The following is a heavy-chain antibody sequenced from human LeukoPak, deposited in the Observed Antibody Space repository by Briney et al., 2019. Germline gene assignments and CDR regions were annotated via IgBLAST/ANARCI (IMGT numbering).Heavy chain of an antibody. CDR1: GFTFSSYD. Sequence: PGGSLRLSCAASGFTFSSYDMHWVRHATGKGLEWVSGIGTSGDTYYQASVKGRFTNSRENAKNSLYLQMNSLRGGDTAVYYCARSSGALGNAFDVWGQGTMVTVSS. CDR3: ARSSGALGNAFDV. D-gene: IGHD7-27*01. CDR2: IGTSGDT. V-gene: IGHV3-13*01. J-gene: IGHJ3*01.